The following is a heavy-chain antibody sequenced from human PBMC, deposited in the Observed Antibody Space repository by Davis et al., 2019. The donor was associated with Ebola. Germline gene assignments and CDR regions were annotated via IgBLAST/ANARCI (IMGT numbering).Heavy chain of an antibody. J-gene: IGHJ3*02. CDR3: AKYRIAYCGGDCATNAFDI. CDR2: ISGSGGST. CDR1: GFTFSSYA. D-gene: IGHD2-21*02. V-gene: IGHV3-23*01. Sequence: GESLKISCAASGFTFSSYAMSWVRQAPGKGLEWVSAISGSGGSTYYADSVKGRFTISRDNSKNTLYLQMNSLRAEDTAVYYCAKYRIAYCGGDCATNAFDIWGQGTMVTVSS.